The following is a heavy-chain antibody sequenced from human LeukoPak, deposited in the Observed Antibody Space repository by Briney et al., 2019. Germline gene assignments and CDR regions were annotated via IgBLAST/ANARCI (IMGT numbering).Heavy chain of an antibody. D-gene: IGHD5-12*01. CDR2: INHSGST. V-gene: IGHV4-34*01. J-gene: IGHJ2*01. Sequence: SETLSLTCAVYGGSFSGYYWSWIRQPPGKGLEWIGEINHSGSTNYNPSLKSRVTISVDTSKNQFSLKLSSVTAADTAVYYCARSRARSHWYFDLWGRGTLVTVSS. CDR3: ARSRARSHWYFDL. CDR1: GGSFSGYY.